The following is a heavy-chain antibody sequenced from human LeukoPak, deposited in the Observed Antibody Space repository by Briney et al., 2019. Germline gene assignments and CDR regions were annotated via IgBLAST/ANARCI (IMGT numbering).Heavy chain of an antibody. V-gene: IGHV4-39*02. CDR3: ARDLFFHANYDSSGFS. CDR2: IYYSGST. CDR1: GGSISSSSYY. D-gene: IGHD3-22*01. Sequence: SETLSLTCTVSGGSISSSSYYWGWIRQPPGKGLEWIGSIYYSGSTYYNPSLKSRVTISVDTSKSQFSLKLSSVTAADTAVYYCARDLFFHANYDSSGFSWGQGTLVTVSS. J-gene: IGHJ5*02.